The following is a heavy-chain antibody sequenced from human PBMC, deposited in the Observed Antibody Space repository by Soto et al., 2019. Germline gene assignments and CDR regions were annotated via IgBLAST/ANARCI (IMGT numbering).Heavy chain of an antibody. D-gene: IGHD2-15*01. V-gene: IGHV3-30*18. J-gene: IGHJ4*02. CDR3: AKDNCSGGDCFSRFDC. CDR2: ISYDGNKK. CDR1: GFIFSNYG. Sequence: VQLVESGGGVVQPGRSLRLSCVPSGFIFSNYGMHWVRQAPGKALEWVAVISYDGNKKDYGDSVKGRFTISRDNSKNTLYLQMSSLRTEDTGVYYCAKDNCSGGDCFSRFDCWGQGTQVTVSS.